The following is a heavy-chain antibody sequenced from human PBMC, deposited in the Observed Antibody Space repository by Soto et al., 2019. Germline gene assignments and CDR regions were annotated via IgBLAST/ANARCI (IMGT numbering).Heavy chain of an antibody. J-gene: IGHJ2*01. D-gene: IGHD3-22*01. Sequence: KHSETTYLXCAVSGGCVSSRGYYWGWIRQPPGKGLEWIGSIYYSGSTYYNPPLKSRFTISVDTSKNQFSLKLSSVTPADTAVYYCARHYYDNGGSWYFDLWGRGTLVTVSS. CDR3: ARHYYDNGGSWYFDL. V-gene: IGHV4-39*01. CDR1: GGCVSSRGYY. CDR2: IYYSGST.